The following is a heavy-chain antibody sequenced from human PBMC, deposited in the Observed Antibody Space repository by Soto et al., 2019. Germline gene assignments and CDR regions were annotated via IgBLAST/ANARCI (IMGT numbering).Heavy chain of an antibody. CDR1: GFTFNSHT. Sequence: EVQLVESGGGLVKPGGSLRLSCAASGFTFNSHTMNWVRQAPGKGLEWVSYISGTNNYIYYAYSVKGRFTISRDNAKNSLYLQMNSLRAEDTAVYYCARNLGIAAAGTLDYWGQGTLVTVSS. V-gene: IGHV3-21*02. CDR2: ISGTNNYI. CDR3: ARNLGIAAAGTLDY. D-gene: IGHD6-13*01. J-gene: IGHJ4*02.